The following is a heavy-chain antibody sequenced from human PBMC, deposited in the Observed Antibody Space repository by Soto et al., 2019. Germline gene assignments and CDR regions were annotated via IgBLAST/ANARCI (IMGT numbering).Heavy chain of an antibody. CDR1: SYTFTRYS. J-gene: IGHJ5*02. Sequence: SGQVSFEDSSYTFTRYSISWVRQAPGQGLEWMGWISAYNGNTNYAQKLQGRVTMTTDTSTSTAYMELRSLRSDDTAVYYCARVRTTKTNWFDPWGQGTLVTVSS. CDR3: ARVRTTKTNWFDP. V-gene: IGHV1-18*01. CDR2: ISAYNGNT.